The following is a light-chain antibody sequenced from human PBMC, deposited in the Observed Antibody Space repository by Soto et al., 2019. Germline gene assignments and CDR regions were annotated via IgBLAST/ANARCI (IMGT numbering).Light chain of an antibody. CDR2: DTR. Sequence: QAVVTQEPSLTVSPGGTVTLTCGSSTGAVTSGHYPYWFQQKPGQAPRTLIYDTRNKHSWTPARFSGSLLGGKAALTLSGAQPEDEAEYYCLLSYSGASWVFGGGTKVTVL. CDR1: TGAVTSGHY. V-gene: IGLV7-46*01. J-gene: IGLJ3*02. CDR3: LLSYSGASWV.